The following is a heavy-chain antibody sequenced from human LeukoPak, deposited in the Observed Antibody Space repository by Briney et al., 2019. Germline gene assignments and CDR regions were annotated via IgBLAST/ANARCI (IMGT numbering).Heavy chain of an antibody. V-gene: IGHV3-7*01. Sequence: GGSLRLSCEASGFTFSSYWMSWVRQAPGKGPEWVAHIKQDASQEDHVDSVKGRFTISRDNAKNSLYLQMNSLRAEDTAVYYCARGVVYPTWSGPHWSDYWGQGTPVTVSS. CDR2: IKQDASQE. J-gene: IGHJ4*02. CDR3: ARGVVYPTWSGPHWSDY. CDR1: GFTFSSYW. D-gene: IGHD3-3*01.